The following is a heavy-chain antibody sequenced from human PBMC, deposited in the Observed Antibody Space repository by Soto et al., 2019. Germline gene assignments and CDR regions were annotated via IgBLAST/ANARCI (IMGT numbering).Heavy chain of an antibody. CDR2: FRAGGDDGTT. V-gene: IGHV3-23*01. CDR3: AKKVNSGSGSQYFDY. Sequence: GGSLRLSCVASGFTFSSYSMSWVRQAPGKGLEWVSGFRAGGDDGTTYYADSVKGRFTISRDNSKNTLFLQTNSLRAEDTAIYYCAKKVNSGSGSQYFDYFGQGTLVTVSS. CDR1: GFTFSSYS. D-gene: IGHD3-10*01. J-gene: IGHJ4*02.